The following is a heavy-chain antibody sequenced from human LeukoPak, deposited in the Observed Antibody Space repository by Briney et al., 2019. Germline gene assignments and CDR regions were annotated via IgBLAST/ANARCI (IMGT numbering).Heavy chain of an antibody. J-gene: IGHJ4*02. CDR1: GGSISSSNW. V-gene: IGHV4-4*02. D-gene: IGHD3-9*01. Sequence: PSGTLSLTCAVSGGSISSSNWWSWVRQPPGKGLEWIGEIYHSGSTNYNPSLKSRVSISVDTSKNQFSLKLSSVTAADTAVYYCARGDDFDWLLPFDYWGQGTLVTVSS. CDR3: ARGDDFDWLLPFDY. CDR2: IYHSGST.